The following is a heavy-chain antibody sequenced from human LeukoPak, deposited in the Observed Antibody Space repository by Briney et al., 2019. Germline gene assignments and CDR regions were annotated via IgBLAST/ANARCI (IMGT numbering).Heavy chain of an antibody. CDR1: GFTFSSYG. J-gene: IGHJ5*02. V-gene: IGHV3-30*02. Sequence: GGSLRLSCAASGFTFSSYGMHWVRQTPGKGLEWVAFIRYDGSNKYYADSVKGRFTISRDNSKNTLYLQMNSLRAEDTAVYYCAKGKRGYSYGFDPWGQGTLVTVSS. CDR2: IRYDGSNK. CDR3: AKGKRGYSYGFDP. D-gene: IGHD5-18*01.